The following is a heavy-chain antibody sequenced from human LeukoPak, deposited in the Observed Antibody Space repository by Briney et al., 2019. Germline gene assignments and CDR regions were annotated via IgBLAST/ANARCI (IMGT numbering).Heavy chain of an antibody. CDR1: GFTFSSYG. CDR2: ISYDGSNK. J-gene: IGHJ4*02. Sequence: QPGGSLRLSCAASGFTFSSYGMHWVRQAPGKGLGWVAVISYDGSNKYYADSVKGRFTISRDNSKNTLYLQMNSLRAEDTAVYYCAKARLLYGSGSYSTYFDYWGQGTLVTVSS. D-gene: IGHD3-10*01. CDR3: AKARLLYGSGSYSTYFDY. V-gene: IGHV3-30*18.